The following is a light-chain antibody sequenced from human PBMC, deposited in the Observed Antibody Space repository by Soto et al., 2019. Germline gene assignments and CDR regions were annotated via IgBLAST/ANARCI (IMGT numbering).Light chain of an antibody. V-gene: IGLV2-14*01. Sequence: QSALTQPASVSGSPGQSNTISCTGNSSDIGGYNYVSWYQQHPGKAPKLMMYDVSNRPSGVSNRFSGSKSGNTATLTISGLQAEDESDYYCSSYKSSSTLEVFGTGTNVTVL. CDR3: SSYKSSSTLEV. CDR2: DVS. J-gene: IGLJ1*01. CDR1: SSDIGGYNY.